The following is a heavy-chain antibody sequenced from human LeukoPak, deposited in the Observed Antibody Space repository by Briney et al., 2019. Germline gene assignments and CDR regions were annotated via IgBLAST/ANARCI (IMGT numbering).Heavy chain of an antibody. D-gene: IGHD3-10*01. J-gene: IGHJ4*02. CDR1: GFTFSSYG. CDR2: IRYDGSNK. V-gene: IGHV3-30*02. CDR3: AKDYSHLWFGELSH. Sequence: GGSLRLSCAASGFTFSSYGMHWVRQAPGKGLEWVAFIRYDGSNKYYADSVKGRFTISRDNSKNTPYLQMNSLRAEDTAVYYCAKDYSHLWFGELSHWGQGTLVTVSS.